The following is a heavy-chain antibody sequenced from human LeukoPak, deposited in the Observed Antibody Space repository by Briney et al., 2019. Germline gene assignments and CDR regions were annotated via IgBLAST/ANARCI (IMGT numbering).Heavy chain of an antibody. V-gene: IGHV3-21*01. CDR3: ARDRSVYYYMDV. J-gene: IGHJ6*03. Sequence: GGSLRLSCAASGFSFSGYGMNWVRQAPGKGLEWVSSISSSSSYIYYADSVKGRFTISRDNAKNSLHLQMNSLRAEDTAVYYCARDRSVYYYMDVWGKGTTVTVSS. CDR2: ISSSSSYI. CDR1: GFSFSGYG.